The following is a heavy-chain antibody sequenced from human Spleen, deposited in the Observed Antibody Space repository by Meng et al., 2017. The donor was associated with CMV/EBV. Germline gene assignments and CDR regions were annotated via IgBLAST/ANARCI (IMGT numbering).Heavy chain of an antibody. CDR3: AVEGNGAWAFHH. V-gene: IGHV5-51*01. D-gene: IGHD4-23*01. CDR1: GYTFTNYW. CDR2: LHPGDSDT. J-gene: IGHJ4*02. Sequence: GGSLRLSCKASGYTFTNYWIGWVRQMPGKGLEWMGRLHPGDSDTRYSPSFEGQVTFSADKSIITAYLQWSSLKASDTAMYYCAVEGNGAWAFHHWGQGTLVTVSS.